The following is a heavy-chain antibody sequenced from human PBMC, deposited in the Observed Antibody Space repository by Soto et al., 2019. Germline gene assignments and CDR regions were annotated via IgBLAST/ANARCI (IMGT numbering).Heavy chain of an antibody. J-gene: IGHJ4*02. D-gene: IGHD3-10*01. V-gene: IGHV1-69*01. Sequence: QVQLVQSGAEVKKPGSSVKVSCKASGGIFSTYAISWLRRAPGPGLEWMGGIIPIFGTPNYAQRFQGRVTITADDSTSTAYMELSRLRSEDTAVYYCARDRDDYGSGNYYNRIDFWGQGTLVTVSS. CDR3: ARDRDDYGSGNYYNRIDF. CDR1: GGIFSTYA. CDR2: IIPIFGTP.